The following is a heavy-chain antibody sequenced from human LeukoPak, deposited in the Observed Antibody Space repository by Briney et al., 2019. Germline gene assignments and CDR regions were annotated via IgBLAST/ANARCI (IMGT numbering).Heavy chain of an antibody. J-gene: IGHJ4*02. V-gene: IGHV4-59*08. Sequence: SETLSLTCTDSGGSISSYYWSWIRQPPGKGLEWIGYIYYSGSTNYNPSLKSRVTISVDTSKNQFSLKLSSVTAADTAVYYCARHGGGSYRHEYDYWGQGTLVTVSS. CDR3: ARHGGGSYRHEYDY. CDR1: GGSISSYY. D-gene: IGHD1-26*01. CDR2: IYYSGST.